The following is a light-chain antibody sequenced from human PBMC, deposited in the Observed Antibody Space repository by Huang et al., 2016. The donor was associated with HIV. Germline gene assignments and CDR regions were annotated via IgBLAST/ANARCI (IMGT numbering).Light chain of an antibody. CDR1: QSVFHNSNNKNY. V-gene: IGKV4-1*01. CDR2: WAS. J-gene: IGKJ1*01. CDR3: HQYYSSPQT. Sequence: DIVLTQSPGSLALSLGERAAINCTSSQSVFHNSNNKNYLSWYQVKPGQSPQLLMYWASTRESGVPDRFRGSGSGRDFTLTITSLQAEDVAVYYCHQYYSSPQTCGQGTKVEV.